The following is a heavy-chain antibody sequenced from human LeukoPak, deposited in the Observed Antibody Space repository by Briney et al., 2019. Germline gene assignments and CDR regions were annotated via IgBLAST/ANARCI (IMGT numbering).Heavy chain of an antibody. J-gene: IGHJ4*02. CDR2: IYSGGST. CDR1: GFTDSSNY. D-gene: IGHD3-9*01. V-gene: IGHV3-53*01. Sequence: AGGSLRLSCAASGFTDSSNYVNWVRQAPGKGLEWVSVIYSGGSTYYADSVKGRFTISRDNSDNTVYLQMNSLTADDTAVYYCASGSNSGYNYWGQGTLVTVSS. CDR3: ASGSNSGYNY.